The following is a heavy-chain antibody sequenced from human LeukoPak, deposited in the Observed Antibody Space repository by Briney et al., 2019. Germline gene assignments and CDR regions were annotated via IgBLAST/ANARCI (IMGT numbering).Heavy chain of an antibody. V-gene: IGHV4-38-2*02. CDR3: ARGLPENPGAFNI. CDR1: GYSISSGYY. Sequence: SETLSLTCTVSGYSISSGYYWGWIRQPPGKGLEWIGSIYHSGSTYYNPSLKSRVTISVDTSKNQFSLKLSSVTAADTAVYYCARGLPENPGAFNIWGQGTMVTVSS. D-gene: IGHD2-21*01. J-gene: IGHJ3*02. CDR2: IYHSGST.